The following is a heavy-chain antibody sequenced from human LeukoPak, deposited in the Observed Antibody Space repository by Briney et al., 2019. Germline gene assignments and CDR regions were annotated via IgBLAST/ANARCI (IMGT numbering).Heavy chain of an antibody. CDR3: ARSDILTGYYRGGPWFDP. CDR2: ISAYNGNT. D-gene: IGHD3-9*01. V-gene: IGHV1-18*01. CDR1: GGTFSSYA. J-gene: IGHJ5*02. Sequence: GASVKVSCKASGGTFSSYAISWVRQAPGQGLEWMGWISAYNGNTNYAQKLQGRVTMTTDTSTSTAYMELRSLRSDDTAVYYCARSDILTGYYRGGPWFDPWGQGTLVTVSS.